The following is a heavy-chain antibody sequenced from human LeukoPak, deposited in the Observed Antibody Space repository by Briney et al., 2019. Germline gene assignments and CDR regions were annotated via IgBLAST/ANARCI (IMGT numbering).Heavy chain of an antibody. CDR2: INPSGGDT. D-gene: IGHD2-2*01. J-gene: IGHJ5*02. V-gene: IGHV1-46*01. Sequence: SVKVSRKASGYTFTNYYMYWVRQAPAQGLEGVGIINPSGGDTTYAQKFQGRVTMSRDTSRNTVFMELSILRPEDTAIYYCARFLGYCSSTSCYRNWFDPWGQGTLVTVSS. CDR1: GYTFTNYY. CDR3: ARFLGYCSSTSCYRNWFDP.